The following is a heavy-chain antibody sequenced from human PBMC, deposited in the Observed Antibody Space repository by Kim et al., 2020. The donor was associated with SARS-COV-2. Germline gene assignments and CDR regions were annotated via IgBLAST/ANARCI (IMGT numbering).Heavy chain of an antibody. Sequence: GGSLRLSCAASGFTFSSYWMHWVRQAPGKGLVWVSRINSDGSSTSYADSVKGRFTISRDNAKNTLYLQMNSLRAEDTAVYYCARGGLEQNGVNWFDPWGQGTLVTVSS. V-gene: IGHV3-74*01. CDR2: INSDGSST. D-gene: IGHD1-1*01. J-gene: IGHJ5*02. CDR1: GFTFSSYW. CDR3: ARGGLEQNGVNWFDP.